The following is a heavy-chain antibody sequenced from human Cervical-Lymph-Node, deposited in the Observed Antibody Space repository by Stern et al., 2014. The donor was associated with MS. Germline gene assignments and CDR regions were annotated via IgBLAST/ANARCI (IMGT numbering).Heavy chain of an antibody. CDR1: GFTFSNYA. CDR2: LDRTGGVA. D-gene: IGHD4/OR15-4a*01. CDR3: AKDRDEYGRSAHDPDF. J-gene: IGHJ4*02. Sequence: MQLVQSGGGLVQPGGSLRLSCATSGFTFSNYAMIWVRQAPQKGLEWVSSLDRTGGVASYSDSVKVRFTISRDNSGSTLFLHMTSLRDDDTAFYYCAKDRDEYGRSAHDPDFWGQGTLVTVAS. V-gene: IGHV3-23*04.